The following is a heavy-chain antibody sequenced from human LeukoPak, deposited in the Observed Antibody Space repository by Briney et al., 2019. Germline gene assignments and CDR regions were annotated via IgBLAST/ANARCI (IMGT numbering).Heavy chain of an antibody. CDR2: ISYDGSNK. CDR1: GFTFSSYA. Sequence: SGGSLRLSCAASGFTFSSYAMHWVRQAPGKGLEWVAVISYDGSNKYYADSVKGRFTISRDNSKNTLYLQMNSLRAEDTAVYYCAKASIGSFTYGMDVWGQGTTVTVSS. D-gene: IGHD2/OR15-2a*01. CDR3: AKASIGSFTYGMDV. J-gene: IGHJ6*02. V-gene: IGHV3-30-3*01.